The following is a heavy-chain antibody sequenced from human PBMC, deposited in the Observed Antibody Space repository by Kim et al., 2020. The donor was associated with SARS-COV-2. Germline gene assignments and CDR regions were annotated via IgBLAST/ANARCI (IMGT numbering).Heavy chain of an antibody. CDR3: TRLGSGSDYNVDY. Sequence: SETLSLTCGVYGGSLSGYYWSYIRQPPGKGLVWFGESSHSGSTKYNPSLKTRFPISVDTSKNQFSLKLSYVTAADTAVYYCTRLGSGSDYNVDYSSQGKLVTLST. CDR2: SSHSGST. D-gene: IGHD3-10*01. CDR1: GGSLSGYY. J-gene: IGHJ4*02. V-gene: IGHV4-34*01.